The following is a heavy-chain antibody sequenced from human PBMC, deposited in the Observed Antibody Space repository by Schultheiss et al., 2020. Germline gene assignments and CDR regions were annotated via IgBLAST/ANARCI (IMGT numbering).Heavy chain of an antibody. CDR2: INHSGST. J-gene: IGHJ4*02. CDR3: ARELGYCSGGSCYRVPRGYFDY. Sequence: SETLSLTCAVYGGSFSGYYWGWIRQPPGKGLEWIGEINHSGSTNYNPSLKSRVTISVDTSKNQFSLKLSSVTAADTAVYYCARELGYCSGGSCYRVPRGYFDYWGQGTLVTVSS. CDR1: GGSFSGYY. D-gene: IGHD2-15*01. V-gene: IGHV4-34*01.